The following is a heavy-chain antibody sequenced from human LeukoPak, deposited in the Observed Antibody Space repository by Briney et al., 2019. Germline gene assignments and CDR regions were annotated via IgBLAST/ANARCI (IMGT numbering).Heavy chain of an antibody. Sequence: ASVKVSCKASGYTFTGYYMHWVRQAPGQGLEWMGWINPNSGGTNYAQKFQGRVTMTRDTSISTAYMELSRLRSDDTAVYYCARVIPLFTKGGQNWFDPWGQGTLVTVSS. CDR2: INPNSGGT. J-gene: IGHJ5*02. D-gene: IGHD3-3*01. CDR3: ARVIPLFTKGGQNWFDP. CDR1: GYTFTGYY. V-gene: IGHV1-2*02.